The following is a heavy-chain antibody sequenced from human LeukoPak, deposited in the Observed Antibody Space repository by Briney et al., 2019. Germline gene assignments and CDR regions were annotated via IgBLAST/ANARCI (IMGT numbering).Heavy chain of an antibody. J-gene: IGHJ5*02. D-gene: IGHD6-13*01. CDR1: GFTFSSYA. V-gene: IGHV3-23*01. CDR3: ANLIAAAGPFDP. Sequence: GGSLRLSCAASGFTFSSYAMSWVRQAPGKGLEWVSAIIGSGGSTYYADSVKGRFTISRDNSKNTLYLQMNSLRAEDTAVYYCANLIAAAGPFDPWGQGTLVTVSS. CDR2: IIGSGGST.